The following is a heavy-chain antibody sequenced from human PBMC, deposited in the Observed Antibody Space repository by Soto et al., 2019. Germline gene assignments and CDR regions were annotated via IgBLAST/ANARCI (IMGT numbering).Heavy chain of an antibody. CDR3: AKVPASLKTFDY. D-gene: IGHD2-2*01. V-gene: IGHV3-7*03. Sequence: PGGSLRLSCAASGFTFSSYWMSWVRQAPGKGLEWVANIKQDGSEKYYVDSVKGRFTISRDNSRSTLYLQMNNLRAEDTAIYFCAKVPASLKTFDYWGQGTLVTVSS. CDR1: GFTFSSYW. J-gene: IGHJ4*02. CDR2: IKQDGSEK.